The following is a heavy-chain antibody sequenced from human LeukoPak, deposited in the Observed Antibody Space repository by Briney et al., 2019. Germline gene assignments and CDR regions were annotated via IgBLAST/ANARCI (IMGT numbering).Heavy chain of an antibody. CDR3: ARVSFGPASEWFDP. Sequence: PGGSLRLSCAASGFTFSDHYMDWVRQAPGKGLECVSVFYSGGTTAYADSVKGRFTVSIDNSNNTLYLQMNSLRAEDTAVYYCARVSFGPASEWFDPWGQGTLVTVSS. CDR2: FYSGGTT. V-gene: IGHV3-53*01. D-gene: IGHD3/OR15-3a*01. CDR1: GFTFSDHY. J-gene: IGHJ5*02.